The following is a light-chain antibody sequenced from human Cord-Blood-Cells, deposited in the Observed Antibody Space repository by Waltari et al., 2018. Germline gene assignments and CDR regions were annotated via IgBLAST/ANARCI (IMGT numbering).Light chain of an antibody. V-gene: IGKV1-39*01. CDR2: AAS. CDR3: QQSYSTPRT. Sequence: DIQMTQSPSSLSASVGDRVTITCRANQSISSYFNWYQQKPGKAPKLLIYAASSLQSGVPSSFSGSGSGTDFTLTISSLQPEDFATYYCQQSYSTPRTFGQGTKLEIK. CDR1: QSISSY. J-gene: IGKJ2*01.